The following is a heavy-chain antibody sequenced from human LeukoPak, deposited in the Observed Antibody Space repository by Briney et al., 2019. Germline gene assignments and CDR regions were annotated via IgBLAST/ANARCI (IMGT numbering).Heavy chain of an antibody. CDR2: IYYSGST. J-gene: IGHJ4*02. D-gene: IGHD2-15*01. Sequence: SETLSLTCTVSGGSISSYYWSWIRQPPGKGLEWIGYIYYSGSTNYNPSLKSRVTISVDTSKNQFSLKLSSVTAADTAVYYCARDGSAAPDYWGQGTLVTVSS. V-gene: IGHV4-59*12. CDR1: GGSISSYY. CDR3: ARDGSAAPDY.